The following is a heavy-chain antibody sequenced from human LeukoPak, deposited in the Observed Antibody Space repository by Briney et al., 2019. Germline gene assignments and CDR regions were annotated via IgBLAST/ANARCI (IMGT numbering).Heavy chain of an antibody. CDR3: AKDLLKIAVAGTGFDY. J-gene: IGHJ4*02. D-gene: IGHD6-19*01. Sequence: SGGSLRLSCAASGFTFSNYALHWVRQAPGKGLEWLAVISYDGSNKYYADSVKGRFTISRDNSKNTLYLQMNSLRAEDTAVYYCAKDLLKIAVAGTGFDYWGQGTLVTVSS. V-gene: IGHV3-30*04. CDR1: GFTFSNYA. CDR2: ISYDGSNK.